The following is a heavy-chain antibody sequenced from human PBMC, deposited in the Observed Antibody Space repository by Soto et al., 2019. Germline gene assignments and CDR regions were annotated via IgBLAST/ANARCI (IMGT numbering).Heavy chain of an antibody. D-gene: IGHD1-26*01. Sequence: SENLSVTCTVSGRTFNINADFWYLAWIRQPPGKGLEWIGSIDNGGNTHYNAPLKSRVIISADTSKNQFSLSLNSVTAADTAVYYCVKRSLLMAPTWGQGIQVTVS. CDR3: VKRSLLMAPT. J-gene: IGHJ4*02. CDR2: IDNGGNT. V-gene: IGHV4-39*01. CDR1: GRTFNINADF.